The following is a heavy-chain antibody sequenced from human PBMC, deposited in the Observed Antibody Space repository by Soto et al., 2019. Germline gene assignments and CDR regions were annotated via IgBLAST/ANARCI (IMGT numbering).Heavy chain of an antibody. CDR2: IYYSGST. CDR3: ARDGFWSGYYTGEDYYYYMDV. D-gene: IGHD3-3*01. CDR1: GFSISSYY. Sequence: PSETLSLTCTFSGFSISSYYWILIRQPPGKGLEWIGYIYYSGSTNYNPSLKSRVTISVDTSKNQFSLKLSSVTAADTAVYYCARDGFWSGYYTGEDYYYYMDVWGKGTTVTVSS. V-gene: IGHV4-59*01. J-gene: IGHJ6*03.